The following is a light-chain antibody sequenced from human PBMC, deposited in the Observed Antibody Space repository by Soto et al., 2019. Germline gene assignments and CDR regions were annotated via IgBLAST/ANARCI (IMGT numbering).Light chain of an antibody. Sequence: QSALTQPPSVSASLGQSITIPCTGTSADIGNYNYVSWYQQHPGKAPKLIIFEVSTRPSGVSPRFSASKSGNTASLTISGLQPEDEADYFCLAYRPMARLFGGGTKLTVL. CDR1: SADIGNYNY. V-gene: IGLV2-14*01. J-gene: IGLJ3*02. CDR3: LAYRPMARL. CDR2: EVS.